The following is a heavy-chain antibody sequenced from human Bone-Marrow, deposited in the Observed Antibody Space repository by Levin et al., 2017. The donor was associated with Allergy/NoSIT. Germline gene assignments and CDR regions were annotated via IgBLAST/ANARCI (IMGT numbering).Heavy chain of an antibody. V-gene: IGHV3-23*01. Sequence: PGGSLRLSCAASGFTFSTYAMTWVRQAPGKGLQWVSTITGGGGNTYYAGSVKGRFTISRDNSQNTLYLQMESLRAEDTAVYFCAKVDTVGATRDSDYWGQGTLVTVSP. CDR2: ITGGGGNT. J-gene: IGHJ4*02. D-gene: IGHD1-26*01. CDR1: GFTFSTYA. CDR3: AKVDTVGATRDSDY.